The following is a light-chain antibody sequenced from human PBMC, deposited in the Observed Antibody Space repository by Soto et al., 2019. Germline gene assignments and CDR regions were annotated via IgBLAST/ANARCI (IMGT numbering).Light chain of an antibody. CDR3: GTWDSSLSAGV. V-gene: IGLV1-51*01. CDR1: SSNIGNNY. CDR2: DNN. Sequence: QAVVTQPPSVSAAPGQKVTISCSGSSSNIGNNYVFWYQQLPGTAPKLLIYDNNKRPSGIPDRISGSKSGTSATLGLTGLQTGDEADYYCGTWDSSLSAGVFGTGTKVTVL. J-gene: IGLJ1*01.